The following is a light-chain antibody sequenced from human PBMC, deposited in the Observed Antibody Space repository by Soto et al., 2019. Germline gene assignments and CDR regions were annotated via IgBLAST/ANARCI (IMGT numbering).Light chain of an antibody. CDR1: QAIRSD. CDR2: AAS. J-gene: IGKJ1*01. Sequence: AIQMTQSPSSLSTSVGDRVTITCRASQAIRSDLGWYQKKPGKAPKPMIYAASILQSGVPSRFIGRGYGTDVTITISSLQPEDIATYYCLRDYNYPRTFGQGTQVEIK. CDR3: LRDYNYPRT. V-gene: IGKV1-6*01.